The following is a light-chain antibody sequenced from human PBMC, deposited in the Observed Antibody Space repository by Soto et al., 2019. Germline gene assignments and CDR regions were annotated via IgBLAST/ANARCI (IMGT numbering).Light chain of an antibody. V-gene: IGKV1-5*03. Sequence: DIQMTQSPSTLSASVGDRVTITCRASQSISSWLAWYQQKPGRAPKLLIFKASSLETGVPSRFSGSGFGTEFTLTISSLQPDDFATYYCQQYDSYSGTFGQGTQVEIK. CDR1: QSISSW. CDR2: KAS. CDR3: QQYDSYSGT. J-gene: IGKJ1*01.